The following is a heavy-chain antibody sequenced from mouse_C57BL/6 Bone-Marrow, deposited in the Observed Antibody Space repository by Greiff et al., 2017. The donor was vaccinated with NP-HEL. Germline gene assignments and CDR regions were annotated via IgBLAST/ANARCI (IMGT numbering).Heavy chain of an antibody. J-gene: IGHJ2*01. CDR2: IYPGNSDT. CDR3: TRPLITTVEHFDY. CDR1: GYTFTSYW. D-gene: IGHD1-1*01. Sequence: VQLQQSGTVLARPGASVKMSCKTSGYTFTSYWMHWVKQRPGQGLEWIGAIYPGNSDTSYNQKFKGKAKLTAVTSASTAYMELSSLTNEDSAVYYCTRPLITTVEHFDYWGQGTTLTVSS. V-gene: IGHV1-5*01.